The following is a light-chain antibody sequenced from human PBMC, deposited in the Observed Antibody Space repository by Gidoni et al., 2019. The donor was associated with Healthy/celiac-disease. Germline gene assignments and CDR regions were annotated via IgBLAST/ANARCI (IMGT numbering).Light chain of an antibody. CDR2: GAS. V-gene: IGKV3-20*01. CDR3: QQYGSSPPMYT. Sequence: EIVLTQSPGTLPLSPGERATLSCRASQSVSSSYLAWYQQKPGQAPRLRIYGASSRATGIPDRFSCSGSGTDFTLTISRLEPEDFEVYYCQQYGSSPPMYTFGQGTKLEIK. J-gene: IGKJ2*01. CDR1: QSVSSSY.